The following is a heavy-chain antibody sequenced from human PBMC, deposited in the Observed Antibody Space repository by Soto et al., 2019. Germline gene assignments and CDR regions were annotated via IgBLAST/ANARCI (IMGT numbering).Heavy chain of an antibody. D-gene: IGHD5-12*01. CDR3: HGYGY. CDR1: GVSVTANY. V-gene: IGHV3-53*01. CDR2: FFSGGSI. J-gene: IGHJ4*02. Sequence: EVQVVESGGGLIQPGGSLRPSFEVSGVSVTANYMSWVRQAPGKGLEWVSVFFSGGSIYYIVSVKGRFSISRDISKNPLYLQMNSLRAEDTAVYYCHGYGYWGQGTLVTVSS.